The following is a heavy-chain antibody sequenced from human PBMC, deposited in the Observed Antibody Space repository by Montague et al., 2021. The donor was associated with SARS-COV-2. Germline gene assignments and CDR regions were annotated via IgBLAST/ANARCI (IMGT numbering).Heavy chain of an antibody. D-gene: IGHD6-13*01. J-gene: IGHJ6*02. CDR1: GFTFGDYA. CDR3: TSFAGYEGMDG. V-gene: IGHV3-49*03. Sequence: SLRLSCAASGFTFGDYAMSWIRQAPGKGLEWVGFIRSNAYGGTTGYAASVKGKFTISRDDSKSIAYLQMNSLKTEDIAVYYCTSFAGYEGMDGWGQGTTVTVSS. CDR2: IRSNAYGGTT.